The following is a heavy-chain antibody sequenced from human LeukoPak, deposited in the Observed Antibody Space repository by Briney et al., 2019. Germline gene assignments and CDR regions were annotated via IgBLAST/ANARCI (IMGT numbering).Heavy chain of an antibody. CDR1: GYTFTGYL. Sequence: ASVNVSCKASGYTFTGYLMHWVRQAPGQGLEWVGWINPSNGDTGYAQKFQGRVTMRTDTPISRPYMELSGLRSDETAISCRASILCNTTSCSPIDWFYPWGEGTLVTVSP. CDR3: ASILCNTTSCSPIDWFYP. CDR2: INPSNGDT. D-gene: IGHD2-2*01. V-gene: IGHV1-2*02. J-gene: IGHJ5*02.